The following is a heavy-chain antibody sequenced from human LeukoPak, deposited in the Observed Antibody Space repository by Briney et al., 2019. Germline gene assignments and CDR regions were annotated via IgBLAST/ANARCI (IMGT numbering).Heavy chain of an antibody. J-gene: IGHJ5*02. Sequence: ASVKVSCKASGYTFTSYYMHWVRQAPGQGLEWMGIINPSGGSTSYAQKFQGRVTMTRDTSTSTVCMELSSLRSEDTAVYYCARDKICSSTSCYNWFDPWGQGTLVTVSS. CDR3: ARDKICSSTSCYNWFDP. CDR2: INPSGGST. D-gene: IGHD2-2*01. CDR1: GYTFTSYY. V-gene: IGHV1-46*01.